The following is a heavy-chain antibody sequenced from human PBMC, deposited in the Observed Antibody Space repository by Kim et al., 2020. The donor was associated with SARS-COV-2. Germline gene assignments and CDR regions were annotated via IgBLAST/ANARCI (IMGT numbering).Heavy chain of an antibody. Sequence: SETLSLTCAVSGYSISSSNWWGWIRQPPGKGLEWIGYIYYSGSTYYNPSLKSRVTMSVDTSKNQFSLKLSSVTAVDTAVYYCARAYGGNSLDYYYYGMDVWGQGTTVTVSS. D-gene: IGHD4-17*01. CDR3: ARAYGGNSLDYYYYGMDV. CDR1: GYSISSSNW. J-gene: IGHJ6*02. CDR2: IYYSGST. V-gene: IGHV4-28*01.